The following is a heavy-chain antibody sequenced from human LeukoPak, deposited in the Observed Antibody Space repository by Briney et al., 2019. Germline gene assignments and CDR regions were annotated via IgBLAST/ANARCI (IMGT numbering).Heavy chain of an antibody. CDR3: ARADSSSWLDMDV. D-gene: IGHD6-13*01. CDR1: GYTFTSYA. J-gene: IGHJ6*03. CDR2: INPSGGST. Sequence: GASVKVSCKASGYTFTSYAMNWVRQAPGQGLEWMGIINPSGGSTSYAQKFQGRVTMTRDMSTSTVYMELSSLRSEDTAVYYCARADSSSWLDMDVWGKGTTVTVSS. V-gene: IGHV1-46*01.